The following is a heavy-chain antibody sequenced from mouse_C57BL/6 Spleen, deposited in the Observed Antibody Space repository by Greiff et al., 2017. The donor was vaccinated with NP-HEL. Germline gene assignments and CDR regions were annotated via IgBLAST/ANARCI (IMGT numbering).Heavy chain of an antibody. CDR3: ARYNWDLYYYAMDY. V-gene: IGHV7-3*01. CDR2: IRNKANGYTT. J-gene: IGHJ4*01. CDR1: GFTFTDYY. Sequence: EVQLVESGGGLVQPGGSLSLSCAASGFTFTDYYMSWVRQPPGKALEWLGFIRNKANGYTTEYSASVKGRFTISRDNSQSILYLQMNALRAEDSATYYCARYNWDLYYYAMDYWGQGTSVTVSS. D-gene: IGHD4-1*01.